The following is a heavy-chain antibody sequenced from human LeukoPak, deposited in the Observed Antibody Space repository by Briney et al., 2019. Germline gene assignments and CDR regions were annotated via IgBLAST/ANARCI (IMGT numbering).Heavy chain of an antibody. Sequence: GGSLRLSCAASGFSFDDHAMHWVRQAPGKGLEWIAGVTWDSLGWGYGASVRGRFSISRDNAKNSLFLQMNNVRPEDTALYYCARGGFFPGSGNQYYFDSWGQGTLVTVSS. CDR3: ARGGFFPGSGNQYYFDS. D-gene: IGHD3-10*01. J-gene: IGHJ4*02. CDR2: VTWDSLGW. V-gene: IGHV3-9*01. CDR1: GFSFDDHA.